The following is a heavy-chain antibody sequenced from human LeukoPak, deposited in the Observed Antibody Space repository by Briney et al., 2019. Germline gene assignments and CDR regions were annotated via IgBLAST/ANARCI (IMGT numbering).Heavy chain of an antibody. J-gene: IGHJ5*02. CDR2: IYTSGST. CDR1: GGSISSYY. CDR3: ARESYDFWSGYFTQSNWFDP. D-gene: IGHD3-3*01. V-gene: IGHV4-4*07. Sequence: SETLSLTCTVSGGSISSYYGSWIRQPAGKGLEGIGRIYTSGSTNYNPSLKSRVTMSVDTSKNQFSLKLSSVTAADTAVYYCARESYDFWSGYFTQSNWFDPWGQGTLVTVSS.